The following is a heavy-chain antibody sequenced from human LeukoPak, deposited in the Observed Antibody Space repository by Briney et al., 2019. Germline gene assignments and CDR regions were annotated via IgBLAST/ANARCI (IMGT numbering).Heavy chain of an antibody. J-gene: IGHJ4*02. Sequence: RASVKVSCTASGYTFTSYAMNWVRQAPGQGLEWMGWINTNTGNPTYAQGFTGRFVFSLDTSVSTAYLQISSLKAEDTAVYYSARDDADILTYWGQGTLVTVSS. V-gene: IGHV7-4-1*02. D-gene: IGHD3-9*01. CDR3: ARDDADILTY. CDR1: GYTFTSYA. CDR2: INTNTGNP.